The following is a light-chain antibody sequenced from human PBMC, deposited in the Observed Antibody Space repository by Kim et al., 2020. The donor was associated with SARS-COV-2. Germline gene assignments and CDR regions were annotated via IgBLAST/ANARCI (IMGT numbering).Light chain of an antibody. Sequence: GQTVTISCTGTSSDVGCYNYVSWYQQHPGKAPKLMIYDVSKRPSGVPDRFSGSKSGNTASLTISGLQAEDEADYYCCSYAGSYTVVFGGGTKLTVL. CDR1: SSDVGCYNY. V-gene: IGLV2-11*01. CDR2: DVS. J-gene: IGLJ2*01. CDR3: CSYAGSYTVV.